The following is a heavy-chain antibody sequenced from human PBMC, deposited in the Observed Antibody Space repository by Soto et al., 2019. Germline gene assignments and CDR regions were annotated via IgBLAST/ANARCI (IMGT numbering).Heavy chain of an antibody. V-gene: IGHV4-4*02. D-gene: IGHD3-10*01. J-gene: IGHJ6*02. CDR3: AREDLLRITMVRGVNPYYYYGMDV. CDR1: GGSISSSNW. CDR2: IYHSGST. Sequence: SETLSLTCAVSGGSISSSNWWSWVRQPPGKGLEWIGEIYHSGSTNYNPSLKSRVTISVDKSKNQFSLKLSSVTAADTAVYYCAREDLLRITMVRGVNPYYYYGMDVWGQGTTVTVSS.